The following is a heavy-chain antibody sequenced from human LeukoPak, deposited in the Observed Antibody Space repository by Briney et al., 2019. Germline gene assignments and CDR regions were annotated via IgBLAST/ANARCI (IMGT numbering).Heavy chain of an antibody. D-gene: IGHD4-23*01. Sequence: SETLSLTCAVYGGSFSGYYWSWIRQPPGKGLEWIGEINNSGSTNYNPSLKSRVTISVDTSKNQFSLKLSSVTAADTAVYYCARGRLRWQPYDYWGQGTLVTVSS. J-gene: IGHJ4*02. V-gene: IGHV4-34*01. CDR3: ARGRLRWQPYDY. CDR1: GGSFSGYY. CDR2: INNSGST.